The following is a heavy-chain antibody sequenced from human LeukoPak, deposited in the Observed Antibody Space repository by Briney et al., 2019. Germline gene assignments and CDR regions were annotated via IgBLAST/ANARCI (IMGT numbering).Heavy chain of an antibody. CDR2: FSTRSSTI. CDR1: GFTFSSYS. D-gene: IGHD3-16*01. V-gene: IGHV3-48*02. J-gene: IGHJ1*01. Sequence: GGSLRLSCAASGFTFSSYSMNWVRQAPGKGLEWVSYFSTRSSTISYADSVKGRFAISRDNAKNSLYLQMNSLRDEDTAVYYCSIGGGYFQHWGQGTLVIVSS. CDR3: SIGGGYFQH.